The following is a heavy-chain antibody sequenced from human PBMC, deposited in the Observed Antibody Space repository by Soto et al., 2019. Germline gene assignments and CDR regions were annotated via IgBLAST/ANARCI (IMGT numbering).Heavy chain of an antibody. D-gene: IGHD4-17*01. J-gene: IGHJ4*02. V-gene: IGHV4-59*01. CDR2: IYYSGST. CDR1: GSAMRASC. Sequence: SETLSPTWTVAGSAMRASCGSCIRQTPGKGLEWIGNIYYSGSTKYNPSLKSRGTMSVDTTNSQFYLRLRSVTAADTAMYFCVRVGGYYGDYPNFDYWGQGALVPGSS. CDR3: VRVGGYYGDYPNFDY.